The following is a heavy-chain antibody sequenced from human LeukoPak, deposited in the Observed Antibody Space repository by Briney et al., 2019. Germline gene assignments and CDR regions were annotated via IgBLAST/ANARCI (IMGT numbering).Heavy chain of an antibody. Sequence: GSLRLSCAASGFTFSDYYMTWIRQAPGKGLEWVSYISSSSSYTNYADSVKGRFTISRDNAKNSLYLQMNSLRAEDTAVYYCARGGGYCSSTSCYGQYYFDYWGQGTLVTVSS. CDR1: GFTFSDYY. CDR2: ISSSSSYT. D-gene: IGHD2-2*01. J-gene: IGHJ4*02. CDR3: ARGGGYCSSTSCYGQYYFDY. V-gene: IGHV3-11*03.